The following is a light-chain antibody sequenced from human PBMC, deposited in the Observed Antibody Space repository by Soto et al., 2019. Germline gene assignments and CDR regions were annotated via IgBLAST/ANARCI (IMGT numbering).Light chain of an antibody. CDR2: KAS. V-gene: IGKV1-5*03. J-gene: IGKJ2*01. Sequence: DIQMTQSPSTLSASVGDRVTITCRASQSISSWLAWYQQKPGKAPKLLIYKASSLESGVPSRFSGSGSGTDFTLTISSLQPDDFATDYCQQYNSYSYTVGQGPKLEIK. CDR1: QSISSW. CDR3: QQYNSYSYT.